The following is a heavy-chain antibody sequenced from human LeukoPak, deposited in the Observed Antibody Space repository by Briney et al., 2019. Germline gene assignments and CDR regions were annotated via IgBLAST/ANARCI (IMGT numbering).Heavy chain of an antibody. Sequence: ASVKVSCKASGYTFTSYGISWVRQAPGQGLEWMGWISAYNGNTNYAQKLQGRVTMTTDTSTSTAYMELRSLRSDDTAVYYCARAHRSSSWYYFDYWGQGTLVTVSS. CDR1: GYTFTSYG. J-gene: IGHJ4*02. D-gene: IGHD6-13*01. CDR2: ISAYNGNT. V-gene: IGHV1-18*01. CDR3: ARAHRSSSWYYFDY.